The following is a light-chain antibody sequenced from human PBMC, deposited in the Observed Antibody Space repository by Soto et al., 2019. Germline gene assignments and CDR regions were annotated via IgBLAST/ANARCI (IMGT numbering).Light chain of an antibody. CDR3: QQYGSSRFT. J-gene: IGKJ5*01. Sequence: EIVWTQSPGTLSLSLGERATLSCSASQSVSSSYLAWYQQKPGQAPRLLIYGASSRAPGIPERFSGSGSGTDFTLTISRLEPEDFAVYYCQQYGSSRFTLGQGTRLEIK. CDR1: QSVSSSY. V-gene: IGKV3-20*01. CDR2: GAS.